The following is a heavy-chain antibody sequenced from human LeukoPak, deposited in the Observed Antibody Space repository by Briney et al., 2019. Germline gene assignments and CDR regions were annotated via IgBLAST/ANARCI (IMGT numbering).Heavy chain of an antibody. CDR3: ARGIRWFGELSY. Sequence: SETLSLTCAVYGGSFSGYYWSWIRQPPGKGLEWIGEINHSGSTNYNPSLKSRVTISVETSKNQFSLKLSSVTAADTAVYYCARGIRWFGELSYWGQGTLVTVSS. CDR2: INHSGST. J-gene: IGHJ4*02. CDR1: GGSFSGYY. V-gene: IGHV4-34*01. D-gene: IGHD3-10*01.